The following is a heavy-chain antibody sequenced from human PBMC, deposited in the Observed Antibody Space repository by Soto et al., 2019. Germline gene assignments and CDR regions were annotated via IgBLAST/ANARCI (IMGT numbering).Heavy chain of an antibody. Sequence: GAALPISGQVSGYGFTSYWISWVRQLPGKGLEWMGIIYPVDSDTRYSPSFQGQVTISADKSISTAYLQWSSLKASDTAMYYCARHDSSSTYYYGSGSYYNYYYYGMDVWGPGTTVTL. CDR1: GYGFTSYW. CDR2: IYPVDSDT. CDR3: ARHDSSSTYYYGSGSYYNYYYYGMDV. D-gene: IGHD3-10*01. V-gene: IGHV5-51*01. J-gene: IGHJ6*02.